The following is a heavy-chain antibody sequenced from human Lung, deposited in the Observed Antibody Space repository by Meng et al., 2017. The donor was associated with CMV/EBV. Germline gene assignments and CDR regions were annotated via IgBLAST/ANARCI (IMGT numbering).Heavy chain of an antibody. V-gene: IGHV3-7*01. CDR3: ARSSAR. CDR2: INPDGSAK. D-gene: IGHD3-10*01. Sequence: GESLKISCAASGFTFSTDWMTWVRQAPGKGLEWVANINPDGSAKYYVDSVKGRFTISRDNAMSSLYLQMNSLRAEDTAVYYCARSSARWGQGTLVTVSS. J-gene: IGHJ4*02. CDR1: GFTFSTDW.